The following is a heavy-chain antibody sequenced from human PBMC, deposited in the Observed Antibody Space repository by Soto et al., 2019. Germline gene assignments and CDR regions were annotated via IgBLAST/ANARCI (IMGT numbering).Heavy chain of an antibody. CDR3: ARSVDTAMAKSYYYGMDV. CDR2: IWYDGSNK. CDR1: GFTFSSYG. J-gene: IGHJ6*02. D-gene: IGHD5-18*01. Sequence: VESRRLSCAASGFTFSSYGMHWVRQAPGKGLEWVAVIWYDGSNKYYADSVKGRFTISRDNSKNTLYLQMNSLRAEDTAVYYCARSVDTAMAKSYYYGMDVWGQGTTVTVSS. V-gene: IGHV3-33*01.